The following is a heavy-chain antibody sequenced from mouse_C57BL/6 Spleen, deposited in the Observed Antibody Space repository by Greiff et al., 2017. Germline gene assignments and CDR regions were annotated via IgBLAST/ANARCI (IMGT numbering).Heavy chain of an antibody. V-gene: IGHV1-55*01. D-gene: IGHD1-1*01. CDR3: ARAGYGSSHWYFDV. CDR2: IYPGSGST. J-gene: IGHJ1*03. CDR1: GYTFTRYW. Sequence: QVQLQQPGAELVKPGASVKMSCKASGYTFTRYWITWVKQRPGQGLEWIGDIYPGSGSTNYNEKFKSKATLTVDTSASTAYMQLSSLTSEDSAVYYCARAGYGSSHWYFDVWGTGTTVTVSS.